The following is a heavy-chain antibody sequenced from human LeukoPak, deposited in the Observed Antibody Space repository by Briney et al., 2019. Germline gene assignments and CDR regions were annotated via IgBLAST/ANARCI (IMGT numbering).Heavy chain of an antibody. CDR2: ISSSCSTI. CDR3: ARDSMDLGNSDAFDI. Sequence: GGSLRLSCAASGFTFSDYYMSWIRQAPGKGLEWVSYISSSCSTIYYADSVKGRFTISRDNAKNSMYLQMNSLRAEDTAVYYCARDSMDLGNSDAFDIWGQGTMVTVSS. J-gene: IGHJ3*02. D-gene: IGHD3-10*01. CDR1: GFTFSDYY. V-gene: IGHV3-11*04.